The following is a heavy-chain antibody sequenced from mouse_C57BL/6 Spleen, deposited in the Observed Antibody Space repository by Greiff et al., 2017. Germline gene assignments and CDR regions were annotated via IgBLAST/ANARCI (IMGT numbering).Heavy chain of an antibody. V-gene: IGHV3-6*01. D-gene: IGHD2-4*01. CDR2: ISYDGSN. J-gene: IGHJ4*01. CDR1: GYSITSGYY. CDR3: AREEYDYDDYAMDY. Sequence: VQLKESGPGLVKPSQSLSLTCSVTGYSITSGYYWNWIRQFPGNKLEWMGYISYDGSNNYNPSLKNRISITRDTSKNQFFLKLNSVTTEDTATYYCAREEYDYDDYAMDYWGQGTSVTVSS.